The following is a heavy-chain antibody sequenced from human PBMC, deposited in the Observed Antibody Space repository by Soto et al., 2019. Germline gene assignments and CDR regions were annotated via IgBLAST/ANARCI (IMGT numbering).Heavy chain of an antibody. Sequence: QPGGSLRLSCAASGFTFSSYGVNWVRQAPGKGLAWVSYISSGGSTIYYAGSVKGRFTISRDNAKNSLYLQMNSLRAEDTAVYYCARGARDYYGMDVWGQGTTVTVSS. CDR3: ARGARDYYGMDV. V-gene: IGHV3-48*03. CDR2: ISSGGSTI. J-gene: IGHJ6*02. CDR1: GFTFSSYG.